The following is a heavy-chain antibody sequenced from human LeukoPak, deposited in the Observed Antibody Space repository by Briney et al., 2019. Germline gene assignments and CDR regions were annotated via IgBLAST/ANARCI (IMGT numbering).Heavy chain of an antibody. V-gene: IGHV3-13*01. CDR3: AREAYYYDSSGLRSYYFDY. J-gene: IGHJ4*02. Sequence: GGPLRLSCAASGFTFSKYDMHWVRHATGKGLEWVSAIGPAGDTYSPGSVKGRFTISREDAKNSLYLQMNSLRAGDTAVYYCAREAYYYDSSGLRSYYFDYWGQGIPVTVSS. CDR1: GFTFSKYD. CDR2: IGPAGDT. D-gene: IGHD3-22*01.